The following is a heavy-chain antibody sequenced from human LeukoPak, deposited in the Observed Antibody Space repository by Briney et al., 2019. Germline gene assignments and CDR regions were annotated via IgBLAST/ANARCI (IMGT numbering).Heavy chain of an antibody. J-gene: IGHJ4*02. CDR3: ARGTKQSQPVH. CDR2: ISGSGGRT. Sequence: SGGSLRLSCAASGFTFSSYAMSWVRQAPGKGLEWVSAISGSGGRTYYADSVKDRFTISRDNSKNTLYLQMNSLRAEDTAVYYCARGTKQSQPVHWGQGTLVTVSS. V-gene: IGHV3-23*01. D-gene: IGHD1-1*01. CDR1: GFTFSSYA.